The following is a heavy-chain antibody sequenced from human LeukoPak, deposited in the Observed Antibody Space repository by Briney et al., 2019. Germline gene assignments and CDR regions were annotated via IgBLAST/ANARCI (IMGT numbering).Heavy chain of an antibody. Sequence: GGSLRLSCAASGFTFSSYAMHWVRQAPGKGLEWVAVISYDGSNKYYADSVKGRFTISRDNSKNTLYLQMNSLRAEDTAVYYCARDPRVITFGGVIVLGYFDYWGQGTLVTVSS. CDR2: ISYDGSNK. V-gene: IGHV3-30-3*01. CDR1: GFTFSSYA. J-gene: IGHJ4*02. CDR3: ARDPRVITFGGVIVLGYFDY. D-gene: IGHD3-16*02.